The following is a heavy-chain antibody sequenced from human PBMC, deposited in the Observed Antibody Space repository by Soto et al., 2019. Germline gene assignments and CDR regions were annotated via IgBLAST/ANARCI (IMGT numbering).Heavy chain of an antibody. D-gene: IGHD3-10*01. CDR3: AREDYGSGNPIDY. CDR1: GGSISSGGYY. V-gene: IGHV4-31*03. CDR2: IYYSGST. Sequence: QVQLQESGPGLVKPSQTLSLTCTVSGGSISSGGYYWSWIRQHPGKGLEWMGNIYYSGSTYYNPSLQSRVTVSVDTSKNQFSLKLSYVTAADTAVYYCAREDYGSGNPIDYWGQGTLVTVSS. J-gene: IGHJ4*02.